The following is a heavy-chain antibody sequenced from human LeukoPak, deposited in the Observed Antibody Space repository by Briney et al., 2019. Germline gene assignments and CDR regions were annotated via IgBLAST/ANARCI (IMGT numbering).Heavy chain of an antibody. J-gene: IGHJ4*02. V-gene: IGHV4-61*02. Sequence: SSETLSLTCTVSGGSISSSSYYWSWIRQPAGKGLEWIGRIYTSGSTNYNPSLKSRVTMSVDTSKNQFSLKLSSVTAADTAVYYCARDSYYYDSSGYYYVTGPFDYWGRGTLVTVSS. D-gene: IGHD3-22*01. CDR2: IYTSGST. CDR1: GGSISSSSYY. CDR3: ARDSYYYDSSGYYYVTGPFDY.